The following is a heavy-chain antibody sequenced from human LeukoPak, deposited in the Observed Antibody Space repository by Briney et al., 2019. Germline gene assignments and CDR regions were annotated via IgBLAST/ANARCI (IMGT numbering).Heavy chain of an antibody. Sequence: GGSLRLSCAASGFTFSNYAMSWVRQAPGKGLEWVSGISGSDGTTYYADSVKGRFTISRDNSKNTLYLQMNSLRAEDTAVYYCARRGNYYGSGSNNWFDPWGQGTLVTVSS. CDR1: GFTFSNYA. D-gene: IGHD3-10*01. J-gene: IGHJ5*02. CDR3: ARRGNYYGSGSNNWFDP. CDR2: ISGSDGTT. V-gene: IGHV3-23*01.